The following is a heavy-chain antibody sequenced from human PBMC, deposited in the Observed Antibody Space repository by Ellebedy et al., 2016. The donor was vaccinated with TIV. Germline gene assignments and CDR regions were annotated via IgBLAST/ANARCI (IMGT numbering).Heavy chain of an antibody. J-gene: IGHJ6*02. CDR2: INYSGTT. D-gene: IGHD3-9*01. CDR1: GGSISNYY. CDR3: ARDRGFEWLPRLVYHGVDV. V-gene: IGHV4-59*01. Sequence: MPSETLSLTCSVSGGSISNYYWAWIRQHPGKGLEWIGFINYSGTTNYNPSLKSRVTMSVDTSKNHLSLTLTSVTAADTAVYYCARDRGFEWLPRLVYHGVDVWGQGTTVTVSS.